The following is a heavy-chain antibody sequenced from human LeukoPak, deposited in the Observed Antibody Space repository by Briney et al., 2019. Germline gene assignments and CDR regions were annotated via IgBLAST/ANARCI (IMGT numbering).Heavy chain of an antibody. Sequence: SVKVSCKASGGTFSSYAISWVRQAPGQGLEWMGGIIPIFGTANYAQKFQGRVTITTDESTSTAYMELSSLRSEDTAVYYCASLYCSGGSCYSYDAFDIWGQGTMVTVSS. CDR1: GGTFSSYA. CDR3: ASLYCSGGSCYSYDAFDI. CDR2: IIPIFGTA. D-gene: IGHD2-15*01. J-gene: IGHJ3*02. V-gene: IGHV1-69*05.